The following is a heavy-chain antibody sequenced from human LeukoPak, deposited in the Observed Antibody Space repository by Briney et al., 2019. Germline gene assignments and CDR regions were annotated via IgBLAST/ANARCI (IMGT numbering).Heavy chain of an antibody. Sequence: GGSLRLSCAASGFTFNSYWFHWVRQAPGKGLVWVSRINCDGSDTIYADSVKGRFTISRDNAKSTVYLQMNSLKAEDTAVYYCARGGYHHGFDIWGQGTMVTVSS. V-gene: IGHV3-74*01. CDR2: INCDGSDT. D-gene: IGHD2-15*01. CDR1: GFTFNSYW. CDR3: ARGGYHHGFDI. J-gene: IGHJ3*02.